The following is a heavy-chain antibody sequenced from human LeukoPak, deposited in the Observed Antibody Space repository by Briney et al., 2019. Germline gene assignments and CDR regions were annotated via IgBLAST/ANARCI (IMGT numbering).Heavy chain of an antibody. CDR3: ARGTRRVGDYFDS. J-gene: IGHJ4*02. D-gene: IGHD2-2*01. CDR1: GFTFSSYS. CDR2: ISSSSSTI. V-gene: IGHV3-48*01. Sequence: GGSLRLSCAASGFTFSSYSMNWVRQAPGKGLEWVSYISSSSSTIYYADSVKGRFTISRDNAKNSLYLQMNSLRAEDTALYYCARGTRRVGDYFDSWGQGTLVTVSS.